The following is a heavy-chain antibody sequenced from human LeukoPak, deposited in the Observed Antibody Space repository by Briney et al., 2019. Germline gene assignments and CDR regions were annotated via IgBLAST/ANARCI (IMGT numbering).Heavy chain of an antibody. CDR2: IYYSGST. Sequence: TSETLSLTCTVSGGSISSYYWSWIRQPPGKGLEWIGYIYYSGSTNYNPSLKSRVTISVDTSKNQFSLKLSSVTAADTAVYYCARHAQVAAGTFDYWGQGTLVTVSS. CDR3: ARHAQVAAGTFDY. J-gene: IGHJ4*02. V-gene: IGHV4-59*08. D-gene: IGHD6-13*01. CDR1: GGSISSYY.